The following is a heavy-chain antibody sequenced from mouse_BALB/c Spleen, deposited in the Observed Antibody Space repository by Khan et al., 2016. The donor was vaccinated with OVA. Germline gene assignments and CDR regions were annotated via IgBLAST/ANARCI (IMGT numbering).Heavy chain of an antibody. J-gene: IGHJ2*01. D-gene: IGHD1-2*01. Sequence: SGPGLVKPSQSLSLTCTVTGYSITSGYGWNWIRQFPGNKLEWMGYISYSGSTNYNPSLKSRISITRDTSKNQFFLQLNSMTTEDTATYDCARTARIRYWGQGTTLTVSS. V-gene: IGHV3-2*02. CDR1: GYSITSGYG. CDR3: ARTARIRY. CDR2: ISYSGST.